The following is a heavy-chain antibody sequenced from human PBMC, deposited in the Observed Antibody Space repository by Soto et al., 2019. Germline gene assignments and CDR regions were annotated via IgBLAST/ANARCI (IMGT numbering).Heavy chain of an antibody. CDR2: INHRGST. V-gene: IGHV4-34*01. CDR3: ARGLSFTNTFYSSSDMAV. CDR1: GGSFSTYY. J-gene: IGHJ6*04. Sequence: SETLSLTCAVYGGSFSTYYWNWVRQAPGKGLEWIGEINHRGSTNYNPSLKSRVTISVDTSKNQFSLKVNSVTAADTAVYDCARGLSFTNTFYSSSDMAVWAKGTTVPVSS. D-gene: IGHD2-8*01.